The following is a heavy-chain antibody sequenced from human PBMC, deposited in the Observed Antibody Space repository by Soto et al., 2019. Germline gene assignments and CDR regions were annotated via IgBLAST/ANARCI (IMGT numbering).Heavy chain of an antibody. Sequence: SETLSLTCAVSSGSISSSNWWSWVRQPPGKGLEWIGEIYHSGSTNYNPSLKSRVTISVDKSKNQFSLKLSSVTAADTAVYYCARGSSYFYFDYWGQGTLVTVSSGKPRAEDTAVYYCARENRVLRFLEWLKTYYGMDVWGQGTTVTVSS. CDR3: ARGSSYFYFDYWGQGTLVTVSSGKPRAEDTAVYYCARENRVLRFLEWLKTYYGMDV. CDR2: IYHSGST. J-gene: IGHJ6*02. V-gene: IGHV4-4*02. D-gene: IGHD3-3*01. CDR1: SGSISSSNW.